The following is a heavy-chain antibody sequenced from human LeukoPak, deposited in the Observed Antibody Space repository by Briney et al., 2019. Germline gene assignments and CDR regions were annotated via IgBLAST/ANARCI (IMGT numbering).Heavy chain of an antibody. V-gene: IGHV4-59*01. CDR1: GGSFSGYY. CDR3: ARSKAGLRIDY. CDR2: ISYSGST. D-gene: IGHD4-17*01. J-gene: IGHJ4*02. Sequence: PSETLSLTCAVYGGSFSGYYWSWIRQPPGKGLEWIGYISYSGSTNYNPSLKSRVTISVDTSKNQFSLKLSSVTAADTAVYYCARSKAGLRIDYWGQGTLVTVSS.